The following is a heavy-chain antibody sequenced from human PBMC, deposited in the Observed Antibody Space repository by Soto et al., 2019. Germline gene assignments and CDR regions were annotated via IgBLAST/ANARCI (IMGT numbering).Heavy chain of an antibody. J-gene: IGHJ3*02. CDR1: GGSISSYY. CDR3: ARVKGSSGWYVAFDI. Sequence: QVQLQESGPGLVKPSETLSLTCTVSGGSISSYYWSWIRQPAGKGLEWIGRIYTSGSTTNNPSLKSRVTMSVDTSKNQFSLKLSSVTAADTAVYYCARVKGSSGWYVAFDIWGQGTMVTVSS. V-gene: IGHV4-4*07. CDR2: IYTSGST. D-gene: IGHD6-19*01.